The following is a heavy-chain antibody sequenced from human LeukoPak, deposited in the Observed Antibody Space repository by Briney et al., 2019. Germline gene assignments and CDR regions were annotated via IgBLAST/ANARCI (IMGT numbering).Heavy chain of an antibody. Sequence: GRSLRLSCEASGFTFIDYGMHWVRQAPGKGLEWVAGISYDGSNQYYTDSVKGRFTISRDNSKNTLYLQMNSLRPEDTAVYYCAKPRGGDSWAFDFWGQGTMVTVCS. CDR2: ISYDGSNQ. CDR3: AKPRGGDSWAFDF. CDR1: GFTFIDYG. V-gene: IGHV3-30*18. J-gene: IGHJ3*01. D-gene: IGHD2-21*02.